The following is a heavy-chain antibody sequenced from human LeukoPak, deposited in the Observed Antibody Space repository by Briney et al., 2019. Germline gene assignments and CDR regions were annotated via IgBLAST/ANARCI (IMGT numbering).Heavy chain of an antibody. V-gene: IGHV1-18*01. Sequence: GASVKVSCKASGYTFTSYGISWVRQAPGQGLEWMGWISAYNGNTNYAQKLQGRVTMTTDTSTSTAYMELRSLRSDDTAVYYCARELGMLKNYYDSSGYYFDYWGQGTLVTVSS. D-gene: IGHD3-22*01. CDR1: GYTFTSYG. CDR3: ARELGMLKNYYDSSGYYFDY. CDR2: ISAYNGNT. J-gene: IGHJ4*02.